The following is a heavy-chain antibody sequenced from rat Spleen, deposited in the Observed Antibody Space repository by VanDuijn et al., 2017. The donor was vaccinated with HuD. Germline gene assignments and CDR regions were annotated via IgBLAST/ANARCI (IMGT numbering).Heavy chain of an antibody. CDR1: GFTFSDYG. Sequence: VQLVESGGGLVQPGRSLKVSCAASGFTFSDYGMAWVRQAPGKGLEWVARIRTKPYNYATYYADSVKGRFTISRDDSKSMVYLQMDNLKTEDTAMYYCTAMGMGYWGQGVMVTVSS. J-gene: IGHJ2*01. V-gene: IGHV10-5*01. CDR2: IRTKPYNYAT. D-gene: IGHD1-7*01. CDR3: TAMGMGY.